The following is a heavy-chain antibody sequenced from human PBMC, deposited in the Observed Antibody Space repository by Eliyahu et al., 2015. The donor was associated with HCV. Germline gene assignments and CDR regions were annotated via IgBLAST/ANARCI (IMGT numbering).Heavy chain of an antibody. CDR3: ARHARSIVEVDY. CDR1: GGSISSSSYY. D-gene: IGHD2-15*01. J-gene: IGHJ4*02. CDR2: IYYSGST. V-gene: IGHV4-39*01. Sequence: QLQLQESGPGLVKPSETLSLTCTVSGGSISSSSYYWGWIRQPPGKGLEWIGSIYYSGSTYYNPSLKSRVTISVDTSKNQFSLKLSSVTAADTAVYYCARHARSIVEVDYWGQGTLVTVSS.